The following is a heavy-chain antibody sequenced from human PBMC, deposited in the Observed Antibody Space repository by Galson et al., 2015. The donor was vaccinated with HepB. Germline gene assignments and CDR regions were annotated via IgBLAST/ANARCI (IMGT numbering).Heavy chain of an antibody. D-gene: IGHD5-12*01. Sequence: LTCAVYGGSISSGGYSWSWIWQPPGKGLEWIGYIYHSGSTYYNPSLKSRVTISVDRSKNQFSLKLSSVTAADTAVYYCARGAPVDIVATIGGMDVWGQGTTVTVSS. V-gene: IGHV4-30-2*01. CDR3: ARGAPVDIVATIGGMDV. CDR2: IYHSGST. CDR1: GGSISSGGYS. J-gene: IGHJ6*02.